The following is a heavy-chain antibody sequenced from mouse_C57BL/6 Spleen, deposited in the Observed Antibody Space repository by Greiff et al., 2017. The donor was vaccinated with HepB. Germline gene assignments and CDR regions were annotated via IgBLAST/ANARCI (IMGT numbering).Heavy chain of an antibody. J-gene: IGHJ2*01. V-gene: IGHV1-15*01. CDR3: TRDPGY. CDR2: IDPETGGT. CDR1: GYTFTDYE. Sequence: VKLVESGAELVRPGASVTLSCKASGYTFTDYEMHWVKQTPVHGLEWIGAIDPETGGTAYNQKFKGKAILTADKSSSTAYMELRSLTSEDSAVYYCTRDPGYWGQGTTLTVSS.